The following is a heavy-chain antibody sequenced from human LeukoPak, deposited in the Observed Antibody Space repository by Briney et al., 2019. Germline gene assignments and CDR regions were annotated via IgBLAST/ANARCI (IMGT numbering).Heavy chain of an antibody. CDR3: ARGTRRYDSSGYYVPPPFDY. CDR1: GGSFSGYY. D-gene: IGHD3-22*01. V-gene: IGHV4-59*10. CDR2: IYTSGST. Sequence: SETLSLTCAVYGGSFSGYYWSWIRQPAGKGLEWIGRIYTSGSTNYNPSLKSRVTISVDTSKNQFSLKLSSVTAADTAVYYCARGTRRYDSSGYYVPPPFDYWGQGTLVTVSS. J-gene: IGHJ4*02.